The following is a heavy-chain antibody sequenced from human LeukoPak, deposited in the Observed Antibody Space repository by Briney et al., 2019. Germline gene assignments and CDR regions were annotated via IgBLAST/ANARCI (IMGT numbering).Heavy chain of an antibody. CDR1: GGSISSGSYY. CDR2: IYTSGST. Sequence: PSETLSLTCTVSGGSISSGSYYWSWIRQPAGKGLEWIGHIYTSGSTNYNPSLKSRVTISVDTSKNQFSLKLSSVTAADTAVYYCARLGGSGSYRNWFDPWGQGTLVTVSS. V-gene: IGHV4-61*09. CDR3: ARLGGSGSYRNWFDP. D-gene: IGHD3-10*01. J-gene: IGHJ5*02.